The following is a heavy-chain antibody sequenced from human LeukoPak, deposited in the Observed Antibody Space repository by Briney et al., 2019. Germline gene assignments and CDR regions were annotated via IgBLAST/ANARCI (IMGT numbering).Heavy chain of an antibody. J-gene: IGHJ4*02. V-gene: IGHV1-8*01. CDR2: MNPNSGNT. Sequence: ASVKVSCKASGYTFTSYDINWVRQATGQGLEWMGWMNPNSGNTGYAQKFQGRVTMTRNTSISTAYMELSSLRSEDTAVYYCARGRFTTFDSSGYYHYWGQGTLVTVSS. D-gene: IGHD3-22*01. CDR3: ARGRFTTFDSSGYYHY. CDR1: GYTFTSYD.